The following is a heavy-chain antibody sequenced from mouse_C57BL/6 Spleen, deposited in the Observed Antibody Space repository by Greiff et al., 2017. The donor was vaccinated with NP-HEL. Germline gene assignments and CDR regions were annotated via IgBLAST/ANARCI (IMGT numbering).Heavy chain of an antibody. V-gene: IGHV5-6*01. Sequence: EVMLVESGGDLVKPGGSLKLSCAASGFTFSSYGMSWVRQTPDKRLEWVATISSGGSYTYYPDSVKGRFTISRDNAKNTLYLQMSSLKSEDTAMYYCARQRGYYGSSYDYWGQGTTLTVSS. J-gene: IGHJ2*01. CDR1: GFTFSSYG. CDR2: ISSGGSYT. D-gene: IGHD1-1*01. CDR3: ARQRGYYGSSYDY.